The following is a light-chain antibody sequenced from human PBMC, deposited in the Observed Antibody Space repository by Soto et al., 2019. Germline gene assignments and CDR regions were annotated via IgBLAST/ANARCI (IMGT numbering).Light chain of an antibody. CDR2: GSS. V-gene: IGKV3-15*01. J-gene: IGKJ5*01. Sequence: EIVMTQSPGTLSLSPGETATLSCRASQSVSSNYVAWFHQKPGQAPRLLIYGSSTRATGVPARFSGSASGTEFTLTISSPQSEDFGVYYCQQYNDWPRTFGQGTRLEI. CDR1: QSVSSN. CDR3: QQYNDWPRT.